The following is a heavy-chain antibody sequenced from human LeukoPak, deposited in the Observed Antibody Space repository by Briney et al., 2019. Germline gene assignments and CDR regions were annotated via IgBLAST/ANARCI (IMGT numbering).Heavy chain of an antibody. D-gene: IGHD5-18*01. Sequence: ASVKVSCKASGGRFSSYAISWVRQAPGQGLEWMGRIIPILGIANYAQKFQGRVTITADKSTSTAYMELSSLRSEDTAVYYCARDPGYYNWFDPWGQGTLVTVSS. CDR2: IIPILGIA. V-gene: IGHV1-69*04. J-gene: IGHJ5*02. CDR3: ARDPGYYNWFDP. CDR1: GGRFSSYA.